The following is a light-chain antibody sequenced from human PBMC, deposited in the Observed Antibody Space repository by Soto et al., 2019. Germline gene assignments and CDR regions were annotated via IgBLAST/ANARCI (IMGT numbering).Light chain of an antibody. CDR1: QSVFSS. V-gene: IGKV3-15*01. CDR3: QQYNNWPRT. CDR2: GAA. Sequence: DIVMTQSPGTLSVSPGERATLSCRASQSVFSSLAWYQQKPGQAPRLLIYGAATRATGIPARFSGSGSGTEFTLTISSLQSEDFAIYYCQQYNNWPRTFGGGTKVDIK. J-gene: IGKJ4*01.